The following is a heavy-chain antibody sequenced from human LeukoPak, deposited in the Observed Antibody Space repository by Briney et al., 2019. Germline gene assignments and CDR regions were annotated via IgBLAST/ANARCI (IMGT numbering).Heavy chain of an antibody. V-gene: IGHV4-39*07. D-gene: IGHD1-1*01. CDR1: GGSISSSSYY. J-gene: IGHJ5*02. Sequence: SETLSLTCTVSGGSISSSSYYWGWIRQPPGKGLEWIGSIYYSGSTYYNPSLKSRVTISVDTSKNQFSLKLSSVTAADTAVYYCAREGTGTGTTYNWFDPWGQGTLVTVSS. CDR3: AREGTGTGTTYNWFDP. CDR2: IYYSGST.